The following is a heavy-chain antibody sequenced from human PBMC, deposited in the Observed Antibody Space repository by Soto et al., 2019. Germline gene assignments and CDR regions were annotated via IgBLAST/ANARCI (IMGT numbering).Heavy chain of an antibody. D-gene: IGHD2-2*01. Sequence: EVQLVESGGGLVKPGGSLRLSCAAPGFTFSSYSMNWVRQAPGKGLEWVSSISSSSSYIYYADSVKGRFTISRDNAKNSLYLQMNSLRAEDTAVYYCARGKYQLVYWGQGTLVTVSS. V-gene: IGHV3-21*01. CDR2: ISSSSSYI. CDR1: GFTFSSYS. CDR3: ARGKYQLVY. J-gene: IGHJ4*02.